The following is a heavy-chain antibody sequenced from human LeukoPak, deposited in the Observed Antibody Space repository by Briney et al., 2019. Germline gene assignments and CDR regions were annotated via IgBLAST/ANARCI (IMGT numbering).Heavy chain of an antibody. CDR1: GFTVSSNY. J-gene: IGHJ4*02. Sequence: GGSLRLSCAASGFTVSSNYMSWVRQAPGKGLGWVSVIYSDGRTYYADSVKGRFTISRDNAKNSLYLQINRLRAENTPVYYCARQCPRTNGVCYMPDWGQGTLVTVSS. CDR2: IYSDGRT. D-gene: IGHD2-8*01. CDR3: ARQCPRTNGVCYMPD. V-gene: IGHV3-66*04.